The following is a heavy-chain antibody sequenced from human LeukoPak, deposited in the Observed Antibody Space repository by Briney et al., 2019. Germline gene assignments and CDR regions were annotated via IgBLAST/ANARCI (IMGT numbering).Heavy chain of an antibody. CDR2: IRAYNGNT. J-gene: IGHJ5*02. D-gene: IGHD6-13*01. CDR1: AYTFTSFG. CDR3: ARELKMGYSSSYWFDP. Sequence: GASVKVSCKLSAYTFTSFGISWVRQAPGQWLEWMGSIRAYNGNTNYAQKLQGRVTMTTDTSTSTAYMELRSLRSDDTAVYYCARELKMGYSSSYWFDPWGQGTLVTVSS. V-gene: IGHV1-18*01.